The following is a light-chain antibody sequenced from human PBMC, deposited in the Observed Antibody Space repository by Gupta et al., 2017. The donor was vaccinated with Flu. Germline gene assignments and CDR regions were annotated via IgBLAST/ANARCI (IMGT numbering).Light chain of an antibody. J-gene: IGLJ2*01. CDR2: EVS. CDR1: NSDIGAYNY. V-gene: IGLV2-14*01. CDR3: GSYGAVGV. Sequence: GQSIAISCTGNNSDIGAYNYVSWYKQHQGKAPKLMIDEVSKRPSGVSTCFSGSKYGKTASLTISGLEAEDEYYYYCGSYGAVGVFGGGTKVTVL.